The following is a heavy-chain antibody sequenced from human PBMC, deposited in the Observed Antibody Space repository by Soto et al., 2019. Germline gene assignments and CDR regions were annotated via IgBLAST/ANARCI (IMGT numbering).Heavy chain of an antibody. J-gene: IGHJ6*02. CDR2: IIPIFGTA. Sequence: SVKVSCKASGGTFSIHAISWVRQAPGQGLEWMGGIIPIFGTADYAQKFQGRVTITADESTSTAYMELSSLRSEDTAVYYCASVETQRYYYGMDVWGQGTTVTVSS. CDR3: ASVETQRYYYGMDV. D-gene: IGHD2-15*01. V-gene: IGHV1-69*13. CDR1: GGTFSIHA.